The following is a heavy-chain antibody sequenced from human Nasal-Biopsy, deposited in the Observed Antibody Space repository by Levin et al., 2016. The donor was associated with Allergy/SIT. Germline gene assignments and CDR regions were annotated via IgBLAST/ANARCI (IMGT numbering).Heavy chain of an antibody. D-gene: IGHD2-2*01. J-gene: IGHJ4*02. CDR2: VYSSGST. CDR1: GGSINTGRYY. Sequence: SETLSLTCTVSGGSINTGRYYWSWIRQPAGKGLEWIGRVYSSGSTSYEPSLKSRLTISVDSSKNHFSLNLISVTAADTAVYYCARGTRRTSDFDYWGQGTLVTVSS. V-gene: IGHV4-61*02. CDR3: ARGTRRTSDFDY.